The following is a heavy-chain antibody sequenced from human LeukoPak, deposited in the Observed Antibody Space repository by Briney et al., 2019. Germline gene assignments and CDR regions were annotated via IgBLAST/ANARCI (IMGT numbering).Heavy chain of an antibody. Sequence: GGSLRLSCAASGFTFSSYWMHWVRQAPGKGLVWVSRIHRDGSSTSYADSVKGRFTISRDNAKNTLYLQMNSLRAEDTAVYYCARGDSTGHSDYWGQGTLVTVSS. J-gene: IGHJ4*02. D-gene: IGHD3-22*01. V-gene: IGHV3-74*01. CDR1: GFTFSSYW. CDR2: IHRDGSST. CDR3: ARGDSTGHSDY.